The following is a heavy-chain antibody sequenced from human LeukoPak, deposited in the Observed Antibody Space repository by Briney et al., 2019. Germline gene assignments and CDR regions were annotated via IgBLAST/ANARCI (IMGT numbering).Heavy chain of an antibody. V-gene: IGHV3-74*01. Sequence: GGALRLSCASSGFTFNTHWMHWVRQAPGEGLGWVSHINTDGSTTNYADSVKGRVTISRDHAKNKLYLQMHSLRVEDTAVYYCARDLTWNQIDYWGQGSLASVSS. CDR3: ARDLTWNQIDY. CDR2: INTDGSTT. D-gene: IGHD1-1*01. J-gene: IGHJ4*02. CDR1: GFTFNTHW.